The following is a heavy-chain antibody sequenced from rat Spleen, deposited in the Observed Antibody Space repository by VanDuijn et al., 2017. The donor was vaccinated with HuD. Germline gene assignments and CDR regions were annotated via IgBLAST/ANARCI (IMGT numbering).Heavy chain of an antibody. CDR3: TTEANYPGSYFDY. CDR2: ISPSGVT. D-gene: IGHD1-4*01. Sequence: EVQLVESGGGLVPPGRSMKLSCSASGFTFSDYCMTWVRQAPTKSLDWVASISPSGVTYYRDSVKGRFTLSRDNAKSTLYLQMDSLRSEDTATYYCTTEANYPGSYFDYWGQGVMVTVSS. J-gene: IGHJ2*01. V-gene: IGHV5-25*01. CDR1: GFTFSDYC.